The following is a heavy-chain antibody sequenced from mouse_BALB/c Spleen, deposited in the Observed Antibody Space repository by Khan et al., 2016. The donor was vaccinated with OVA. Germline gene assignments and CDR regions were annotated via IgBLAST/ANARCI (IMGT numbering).Heavy chain of an antibody. D-gene: IGHD1-1*01. CDR3: ARIYGGDFDY. CDR2: ISYSGNT. CDR1: GYSITSDYA. J-gene: IGHJ2*01. Sequence: EVQLQESGPGLVKPSQSLSLTCTVTGYSITSDYAWNWIRQFPGNKLEWMGHISYSGNTTYNPSLKSRISITRDTSKNQFFLQLNSVTTEDTATYYCARIYGGDFDYWGQGTTLTVSS. V-gene: IGHV3-2*02.